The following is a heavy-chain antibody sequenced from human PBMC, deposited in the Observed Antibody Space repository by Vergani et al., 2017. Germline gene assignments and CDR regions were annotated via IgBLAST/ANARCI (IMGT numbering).Heavy chain of an antibody. CDR1: GGTFSSYA. CDR2: IIPIFGTA. CDR3: ARGVYCSSTSCYGRDYYYGMDV. J-gene: IGHJ6*02. V-gene: IGHV1-69*12. Sequence: QVQLVQSGAEVKKPGSSVKVSCKASGGTFSSYAISWVQQAPGQGLEWMGGIIPIFGTANYAQKFQGRVTITADESTSTAYMELSSLRSEDTAVYYCARGVYCSSTSCYGRDYYYGMDVWGQGTTVTVSS. D-gene: IGHD2-2*01.